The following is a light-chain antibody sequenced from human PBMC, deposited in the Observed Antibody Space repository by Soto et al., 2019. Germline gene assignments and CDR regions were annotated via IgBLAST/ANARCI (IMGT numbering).Light chain of an antibody. V-gene: IGLV2-23*01. CDR2: EGS. CDR1: SSDVGGFNL. CDR3: CSYAGRSTWV. Sequence: QSALTQPASVSGSPGQSITISCTGTSSDVGGFNLVSWYQQRPGMAPKVMIYEGSKRPSGVSNRFSGSKSANTASLTISGLQAEDEADYYCCSYAGRSTWVFGGGTKLTVL. J-gene: IGLJ3*02.